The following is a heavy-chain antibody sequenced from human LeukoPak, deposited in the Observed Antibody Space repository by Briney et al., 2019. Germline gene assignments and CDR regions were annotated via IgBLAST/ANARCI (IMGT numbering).Heavy chain of an antibody. CDR3: ARDRVAESSSSAVLLSAFDY. CDR2: IIPIFGTA. J-gene: IGHJ4*02. V-gene: IGHV1-69*13. CDR1: GGTFSSYA. Sequence: GASVKVSCKASGGTFSSYAISWVRQAPGQGLEWMGGIIPIFGTANYAQKFQGRVTITADESTSTAYMELRSLRSDDTAVYYCARDRVAESSSSAVLLSAFDYWGQGTLVTVSS. D-gene: IGHD2/OR15-2a*01.